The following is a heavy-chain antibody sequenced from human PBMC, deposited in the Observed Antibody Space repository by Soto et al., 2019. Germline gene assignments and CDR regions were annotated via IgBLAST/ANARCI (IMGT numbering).Heavy chain of an antibody. J-gene: IGHJ6*02. V-gene: IGHV4-31*03. CDR1: GGSISSGGYY. CDR3: ARDETITFGEHYYYGMDV. Sequence: QVQLQESGPGLVKPSQTLSLTCTVSGGSISSGGYYWSWIRQHPGKGLEGIGYIYYSGSTYYNPSLKSRVTISVDTSKNQFSLKLSSVTAADTAVYYCARDETITFGEHYYYGMDVWGQGTTVTVSS. D-gene: IGHD3-16*01. CDR2: IYYSGST.